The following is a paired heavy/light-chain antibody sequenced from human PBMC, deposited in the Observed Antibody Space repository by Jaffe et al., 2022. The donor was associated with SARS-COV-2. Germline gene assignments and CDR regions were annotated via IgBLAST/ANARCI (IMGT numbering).Light chain of an antibody. CDR3: QQYDNLIT. Sequence: DIQMTQSPSSLSASVGDRVTITCQASQDISNYLNWYQQKPGKAPKLLIYDASNLETGVPSRFSGSGSGTDFTFTISSLQPEDIATYYCQQYDNLITFGQGTRLEIK. CDR1: QDISNY. CDR2: DAS. J-gene: IGKJ5*01. V-gene: IGKV1-33*01.
Heavy chain of an antibody. CDR1: GGSISSYY. CDR2: IYYSGST. Sequence: QVQLQESGPGLVKPSETLSLTCTVSGGSISSYYWSWIRQPPGKGLEWIGYIYYSGSTNYNPSLKSRVTISVDTSKNQFSLKLSSVTAADTAVYYCARQRVDGDPGPHGMDVWGQGTTVTVSS. V-gene: IGHV4-59*08. D-gene: IGHD4-17*01. J-gene: IGHJ6*02. CDR3: ARQRVDGDPGPHGMDV.